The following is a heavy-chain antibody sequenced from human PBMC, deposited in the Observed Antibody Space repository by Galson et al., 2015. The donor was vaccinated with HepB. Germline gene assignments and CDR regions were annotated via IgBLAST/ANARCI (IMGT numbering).Heavy chain of an antibody. CDR1: GFTFSSYG. V-gene: IGHV3-30*18. CDR3: AKASPPILTPYY. Sequence: SLRLSCAASGFTFSSYGMHWVRQAPGKGLEWVAVISYDGSNKYYADSVKGRFTISRDNSKNTLYLQMNSLRAEDTAVYYCAKASPPILTPYYWGQGTLVTVSS. CDR2: ISYDGSNK. J-gene: IGHJ4*02. D-gene: IGHD2-2*02.